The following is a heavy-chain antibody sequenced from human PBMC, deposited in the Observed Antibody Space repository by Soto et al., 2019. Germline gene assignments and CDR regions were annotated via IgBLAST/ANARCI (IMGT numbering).Heavy chain of an antibody. J-gene: IGHJ4*02. CDR1: GYTFTSYA. V-gene: IGHV1-3*01. CDR3: ARDRRGWYIFDY. Sequence: ASVKVSCKASGYTFTSYAMHWVRQAPGQRLEWMGWINAGNGNTKYSQKFQGSVTITRDTSASTAYMELSTLRSEDTAVYYCARDRRGWYIFDYWGQGTPVTVSS. CDR2: INAGNGNT. D-gene: IGHD6-19*01.